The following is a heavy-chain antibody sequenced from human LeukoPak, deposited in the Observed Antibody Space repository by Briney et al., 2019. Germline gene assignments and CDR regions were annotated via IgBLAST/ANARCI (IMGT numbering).Heavy chain of an antibody. V-gene: IGHV3-48*03. CDR2: ISSSGSTI. CDR1: GFTFSSYE. Sequence: GGSLRLSCAASGFTFSSYEMNWVRQAPGKGLEWGSYISSSGSTIYYADSVKGRFTISRDNAKNSLYLQMNSLRAEDTAVNYCTRVNYGDYLPSFDYWGQGTLVTVSS. D-gene: IGHD4-17*01. J-gene: IGHJ4*02. CDR3: TRVNYGDYLPSFDY.